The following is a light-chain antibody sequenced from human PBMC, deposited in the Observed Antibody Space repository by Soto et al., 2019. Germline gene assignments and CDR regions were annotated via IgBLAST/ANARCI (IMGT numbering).Light chain of an antibody. V-gene: IGLV2-8*01. J-gene: IGLJ2*01. Sequence: QSALTQPPSASGSPGQSVTISCTGTNSDIGGYNFVSWYQQHPGKAPKLMIYEVSKRPSGVPDRFSGSKSGNMASLTVSGLQADDEADYYCSSYVGINNIRFGGGTKLTVL. CDR3: SSYVGINNIR. CDR1: NSDIGGYNF. CDR2: EVS.